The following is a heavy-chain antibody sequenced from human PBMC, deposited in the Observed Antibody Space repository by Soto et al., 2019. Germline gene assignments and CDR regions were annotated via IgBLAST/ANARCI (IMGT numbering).Heavy chain of an antibody. Sequence: QVQLVESGGGLVKPGGSLRLSCAASGFTFSDYYMSWIRQAPGKGLEWVSSISSSSSNTNYADSVKGRFTISRDNAKNSLYLQMNSLRAEDTAVYYCARGATVTTLPFDYWGQATLVTVSS. CDR2: ISSSSSNT. V-gene: IGHV3-11*05. CDR1: GFTFSDYY. CDR3: ARGATVTTLPFDY. D-gene: IGHD4-17*01. J-gene: IGHJ4*02.